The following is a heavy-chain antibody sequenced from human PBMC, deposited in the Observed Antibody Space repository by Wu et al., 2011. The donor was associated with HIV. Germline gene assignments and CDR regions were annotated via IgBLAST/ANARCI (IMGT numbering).Heavy chain of an antibody. CDR2: IYPGDSDI. CDR3: ASARGYSGYDLFDY. D-gene: IGHD5-12*01. Sequence: VQSGAEVEKAGGVSEISCKVGIQLFPPTGSAGVRQMPGKGLEWMGIIYPGDSDIRYSPSFQGQVTISADKSISTAYLQWSSLKASDTAMYYCASARGYSGYDLFDYWGQGTLVTVSS. J-gene: IGHJ4*02. CDR1: IQLFPPTG. V-gene: IGHV5-51*03.